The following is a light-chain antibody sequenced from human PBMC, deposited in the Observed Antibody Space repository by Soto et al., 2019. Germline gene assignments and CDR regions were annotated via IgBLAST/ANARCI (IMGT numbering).Light chain of an antibody. J-gene: IGKJ5*01. CDR3: QQSYSVPIT. CDR2: AAS. CDR1: QSIEMH. V-gene: IGKV1-39*01. Sequence: DIQMTQTPSSLSASVGDRVTITHQASQSIEMHLNWYKQKXGKAPKXXIHAASSLQSGVPSRFSGSGSGTDFTLIINSLQPEDFETYYCQQSYSVPITFGQGTRLEIK.